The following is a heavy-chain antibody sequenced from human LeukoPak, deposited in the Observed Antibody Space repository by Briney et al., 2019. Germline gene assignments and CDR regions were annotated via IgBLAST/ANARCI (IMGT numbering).Heavy chain of an antibody. V-gene: IGHV3-23*01. Sequence: GGSLRLSCAASRFTFSSYGMSWVRQAPGKGLEWVSAISGSGGSTYYADSVKGRFTISRDNSKNTLYLQMNSLRAEDTAVYYCAKVEANCSSTSCYGGYFQHWGQGTLVTVSS. J-gene: IGHJ1*01. CDR3: AKVEANCSSTSCYGGYFQH. CDR1: RFTFSSYG. D-gene: IGHD2-2*01. CDR2: ISGSGGST.